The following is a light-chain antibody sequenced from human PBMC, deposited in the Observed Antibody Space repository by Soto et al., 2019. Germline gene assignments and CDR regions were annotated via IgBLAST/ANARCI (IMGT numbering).Light chain of an antibody. CDR2: DAS. V-gene: IGKV3-15*01. CDR3: QQYSIWRT. Sequence: EIVMTQSPDTLSVSPGERATLSCRASQSVSSYLAWYQQKPGQAPRLLIYDASTRATGIPARFSGSGSGTEFTLTISGLQSEDFAVYYCQQYSIWRTFGQGTKVDIK. J-gene: IGKJ1*01. CDR1: QSVSSY.